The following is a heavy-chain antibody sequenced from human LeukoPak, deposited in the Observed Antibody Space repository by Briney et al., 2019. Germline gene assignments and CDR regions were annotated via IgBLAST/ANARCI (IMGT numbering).Heavy chain of an antibody. V-gene: IGHV3-30*18. CDR1: GFTFSSYG. CDR3: AKDCQEGFGGYYDSSGHGYDY. D-gene: IGHD3-22*01. CDR2: ISYDGSNK. J-gene: IGHJ4*02. Sequence: GGSLRLSCAASGFTFSSYGMHWVRQAPGKGLEWVAVISYDGSNKYYADSVKGRFTISRDNSKNTLYLQMNSLRAEDTAVYYCAKDCQEGFGGYYDSSGHGYDYWGQGTLVTVSS.